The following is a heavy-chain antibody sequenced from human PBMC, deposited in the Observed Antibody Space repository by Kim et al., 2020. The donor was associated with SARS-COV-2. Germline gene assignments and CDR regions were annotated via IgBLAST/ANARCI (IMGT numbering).Heavy chain of an antibody. J-gene: IGHJ4*02. D-gene: IGHD6-19*01. V-gene: IGHV3-23*01. CDR3: ARDPRAVDYFDY. Sequence: GGSLRLSCVGSGFIFSNYAMGWVRLAPGKGLEWVSSISGGGASSYYADSVKGRFTISRDNSKNTLYLQMNSLRPEDTALYFCARDPRAVDYFDYWGQGALVTVS. CDR2: ISGGGASS. CDR1: GFIFSNYA.